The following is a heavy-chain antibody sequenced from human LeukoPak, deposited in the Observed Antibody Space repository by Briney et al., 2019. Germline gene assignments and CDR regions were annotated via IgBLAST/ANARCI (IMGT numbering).Heavy chain of an antibody. CDR1: GGSISSSSYY. D-gene: IGHD6-19*01. CDR2: IYYSGST. Sequence: PSETLSLTCTVSGGSISSSSYYWGWIRQPPGKGLEWIGSIYYSGSTNYNPSLKSRVTISVDTSKNQFSLKLSSVTAADTAVYYCARDFGSGWYDYWGQGTLVTVSS. J-gene: IGHJ4*02. V-gene: IGHV4-39*07. CDR3: ARDFGSGWYDY.